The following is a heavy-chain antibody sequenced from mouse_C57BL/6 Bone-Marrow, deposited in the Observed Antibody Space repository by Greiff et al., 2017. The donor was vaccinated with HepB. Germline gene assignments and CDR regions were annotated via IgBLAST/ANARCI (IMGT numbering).Heavy chain of an antibody. CDR3: ARIITTMMDY. V-gene: IGHV5-12*01. Sequence: EVKLMESGGGLVQPGGSLKLSCAASGFTFSDYYMYWVRQTPEKRLEWVAYISNGGGSTYYPDTVKGRFTISRDNAKNTLYLQMSRLKSEDTAMYYGARIITTMMDYWGQGTSVTVSS. CDR1: GFTFSDYY. D-gene: IGHD1-1*01. J-gene: IGHJ4*01. CDR2: ISNGGGST.